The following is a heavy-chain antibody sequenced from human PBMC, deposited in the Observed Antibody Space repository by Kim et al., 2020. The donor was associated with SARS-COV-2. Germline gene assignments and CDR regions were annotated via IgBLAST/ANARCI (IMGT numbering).Heavy chain of an antibody. D-gene: IGHD3-22*01. CDR3: AHWLGGFYAYFDY. J-gene: IGHJ4*02. Sequence: RYSPSLKDRLTIPKYTSKNQVVLTMTNMDPVDTATYYCAHWLGGFYAYFDYWGQGTLVTVSS. V-gene: IGHV2-5*01.